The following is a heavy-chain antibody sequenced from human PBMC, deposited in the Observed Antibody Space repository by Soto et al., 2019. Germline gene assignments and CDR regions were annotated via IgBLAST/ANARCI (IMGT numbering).Heavy chain of an antibody. V-gene: IGHV4-34*01. Sequence: SETLSLTCAVYGGSFSGYYWSWIRQPPGKGLEWIGEINHSGSTNYNPSLKSRVTISVDTSKNQFSLKLSSVTAADTAVYYCVPGYYDSSGHYYFDYWGQGTLVTVSS. D-gene: IGHD3-22*01. CDR3: VPGYYDSSGHYYFDY. CDR2: INHSGST. J-gene: IGHJ4*02. CDR1: GGSFSGYY.